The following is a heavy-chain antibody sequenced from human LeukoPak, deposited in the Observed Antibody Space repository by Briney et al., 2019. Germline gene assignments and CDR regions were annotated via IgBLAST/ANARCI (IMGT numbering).Heavy chain of an antibody. CDR1: GFTVSSNY. J-gene: IGHJ4*02. CDR3: ARDRVGSSSSILGY. CDR2: ISSSSSTI. D-gene: IGHD6-6*01. V-gene: IGHV3-48*01. Sequence: PGGSLRLSCAASGFTVSSNYMGWVRQAPGKGLEWVSYISSSSSTIYYADSVKGRFTISRDNAKNSLYLEMNSLRAEDTAVYYCARDRVGSSSSILGYWGQGTLVTVSS.